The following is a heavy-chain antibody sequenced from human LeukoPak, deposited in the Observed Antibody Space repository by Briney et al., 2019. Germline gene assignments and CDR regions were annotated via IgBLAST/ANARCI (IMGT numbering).Heavy chain of an antibody. CDR1: GFTFSSYA. Sequence: GGSLRLSCAASGFTFSSYAMHWVRQAPGKGLKWVAVISYDGSNKYYADSVKGRCTISRDNSKNTLYLQMNSLRAEDTAVYYCARGRGYYDSSGYPWVYWGQGTLVTVSS. CDR3: ARGRGYYDSSGYPWVY. D-gene: IGHD3-22*01. J-gene: IGHJ4*02. V-gene: IGHV3-30*04. CDR2: ISYDGSNK.